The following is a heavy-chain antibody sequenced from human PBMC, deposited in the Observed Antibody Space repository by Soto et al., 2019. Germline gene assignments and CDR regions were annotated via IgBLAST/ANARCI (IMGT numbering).Heavy chain of an antibody. CDR1: GYTLTELS. V-gene: IGHV1-24*01. CDR2: FDPEDGET. D-gene: IGHD4-17*01. J-gene: IGHJ6*03. Sequence: GASVKVSCKVSGYTLTELSMHWVRQAPGKGLEWMGGFDPEDGETIYAQKFQGRVTMTEDTSTDTAYMELSSLRSEDTAVYYCATQNYGDPGSDYYYYYMDVWGKGTTVTVSS. CDR3: ATQNYGDPGSDYYYYYMDV.